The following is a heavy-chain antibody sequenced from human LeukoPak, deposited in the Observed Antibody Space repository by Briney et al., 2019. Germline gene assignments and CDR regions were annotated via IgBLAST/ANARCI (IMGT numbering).Heavy chain of an antibody. Sequence: SETLSLTCTVSGGSISSYYWSWIRQPPGKGLEWIGYIYYSGSTNYNPSLKSRVTISVDTSKNQFSLKLSSVTAADTAVYYCARGKNYYGSGSYSALDYWGQGTLVTVSS. CDR3: ARGKNYYGSGSYSALDY. CDR2: IYYSGST. D-gene: IGHD3-10*01. CDR1: GGSISSYY. V-gene: IGHV4-59*12. J-gene: IGHJ4*02.